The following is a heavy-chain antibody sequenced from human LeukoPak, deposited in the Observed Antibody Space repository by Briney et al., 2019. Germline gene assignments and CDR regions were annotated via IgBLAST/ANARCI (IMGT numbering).Heavy chain of an antibody. D-gene: IGHD1-1*01. CDR2: INPDSGGT. J-gene: IGHJ4*02. Sequence: GASVKVSCKASGYTFAGYYIHWMRQAPGQGLEWVGWINPDSGGTNYAQKFQGRFTVTRDSSINTPYMDLSRLTSGDTAMYYCAREAPSSNCPDYWGQGTLVTVSS. CDR3: AREAPSSNCPDY. CDR1: GYTFAGYY. V-gene: IGHV1-2*02.